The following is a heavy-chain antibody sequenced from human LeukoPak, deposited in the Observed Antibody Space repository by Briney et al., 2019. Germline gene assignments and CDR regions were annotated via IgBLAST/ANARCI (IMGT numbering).Heavy chain of an antibody. CDR1: GFTFSSYP. CDR2: ISYDGSNK. Sequence: GGSLRLSCAASGFTFSSYPMHWVRQAPGKGLEWVAVISYDGSNKYYADSVKGRFTISRDNSKNTLHLQMDSLRAEDTAVYYCARDRLDITVAGTVDYWGQGTLVTVSS. D-gene: IGHD6-19*01. CDR3: ARDRLDITVAGTVDY. J-gene: IGHJ4*02. V-gene: IGHV3-30-3*01.